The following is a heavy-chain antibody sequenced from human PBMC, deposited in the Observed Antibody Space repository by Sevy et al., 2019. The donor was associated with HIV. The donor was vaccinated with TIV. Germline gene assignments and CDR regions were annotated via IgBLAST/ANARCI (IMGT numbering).Heavy chain of an antibody. CDR2: IYSGVTT. CDR1: GFTVGSNY. Sequence: GGSLRLSCAASGFTVGSNYMSWVRQAPGKGLEWVSIIYSGVTTSYADSVKGRFTMSRDNSKNTLYLKMNSLRAEDTAVYYCARVSLYYYDSIGYYTTGNAFDICGQGTMVTVSS. CDR3: ARVSLYYYDSIGYYTTGNAFDI. V-gene: IGHV3-53*01. J-gene: IGHJ3*02. D-gene: IGHD3-22*01.